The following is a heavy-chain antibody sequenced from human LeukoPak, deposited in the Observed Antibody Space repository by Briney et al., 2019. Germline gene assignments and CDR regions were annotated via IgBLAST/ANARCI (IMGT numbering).Heavy chain of an antibody. CDR3: VKDRPCDTCMPMDA. CDR2: LGGTGEYK. D-gene: IGHD2-8*01. V-gene: IGHV3-23*01. Sequence: GGALRLSCAASGFTFSGYSGSCVRQAPGEGVEWATGLGGTGEYKYYADSVKGGFTISRDNSKDTVCLKKNSLKAGDSAISYSVKDRPCDTCMPMDAWGQGTTVTVSS. J-gene: IGHJ6*02. CDR1: GFTFSGYS.